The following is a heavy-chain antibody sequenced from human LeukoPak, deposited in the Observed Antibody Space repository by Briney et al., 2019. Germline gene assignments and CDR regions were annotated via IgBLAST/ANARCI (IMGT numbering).Heavy chain of an antibody. J-gene: IGHJ4*02. CDR2: INHSGST. Sequence: PSATLSLTCAVYGGSFSGYYWSWIRQPPGKGLEWIGEINHSGSTNYNPSLKSRDTISVDTSKNQFSLKLSSVTAADTAVYYCARRYDSSGPTLDYWGQGTLVTVSS. D-gene: IGHD3-22*01. CDR3: ARRYDSSGPTLDY. V-gene: IGHV4-34*01. CDR1: GGSFSGYY.